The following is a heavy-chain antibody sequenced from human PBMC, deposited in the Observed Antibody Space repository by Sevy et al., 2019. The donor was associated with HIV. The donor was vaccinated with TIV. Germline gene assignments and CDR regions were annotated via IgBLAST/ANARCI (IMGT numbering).Heavy chain of an antibody. V-gene: IGHV3-7*01. J-gene: IGHJ3*02. Sequence: GESLKISCAASGISFSYYWMRWVRQAPGKGLEWVADIKEDGSEKNYVESVKGRFAISRDNAKSSLYLQLNSLRVEDTAVYYCTRGANWAFDIWGQGTMVTVSS. CDR3: TRGANWAFDI. CDR1: GISFSYYW. CDR2: IKEDGSEK.